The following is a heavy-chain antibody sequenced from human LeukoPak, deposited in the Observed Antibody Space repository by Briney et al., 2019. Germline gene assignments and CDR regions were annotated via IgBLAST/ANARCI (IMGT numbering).Heavy chain of an antibody. V-gene: IGHV4-31*03. CDR3: ASYSSSWYNVFDY. J-gene: IGHJ4*02. Sequence: SETLSLTCTVSGGSISSGGYYWSWIRQHPGKGLEWIGYIYYSGSTYYNPSLKSRVTISVDTSKNQFSLKLSSVTAVDTAVYYCASYSSSWYNVFDYWGQGTLVTVSS. CDR2: IYYSGST. D-gene: IGHD6-13*01. CDR1: GGSISSGGYY.